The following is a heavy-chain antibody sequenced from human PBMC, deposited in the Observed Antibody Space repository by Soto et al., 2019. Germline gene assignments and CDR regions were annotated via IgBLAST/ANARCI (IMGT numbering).Heavy chain of an antibody. J-gene: IGHJ4*02. Sequence: PGGSLRLSCAASGFTFNIYGMHWVRQAPDKGLEWVALISYDGGNQYYADSVKGRFTISRDNSKNTLFLQMNSLRADDTAVYYCAKDQASGQGSFDSWGQGILVTVSS. CDR3: AKDQASGQGSFDS. CDR2: ISYDGGNQ. V-gene: IGHV3-30*18. CDR1: GFTFNIYG.